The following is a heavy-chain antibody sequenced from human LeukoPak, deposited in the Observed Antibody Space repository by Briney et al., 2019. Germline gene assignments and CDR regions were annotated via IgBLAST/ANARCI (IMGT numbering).Heavy chain of an antibody. CDR3: AKDLYYGSGPGDY. V-gene: IGHV3-30*18. D-gene: IGHD3-10*01. CDR1: GFTFSSYG. Sequence: QPWGSLRLSCAASGFTFSSYGMHWVRQAPGKGLEWVAVISYDGSNKYYADSVKGRFTISRDNSKNTLYLQMNSLRAEDTAVCYCAKDLYYGSGPGDYWGQGTLVTVSS. J-gene: IGHJ4*02. CDR2: ISYDGSNK.